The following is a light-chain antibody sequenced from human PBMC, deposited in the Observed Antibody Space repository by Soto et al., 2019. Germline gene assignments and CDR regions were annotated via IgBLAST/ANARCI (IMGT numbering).Light chain of an antibody. V-gene: IGKV3-15*01. Sequence: EIVMTQSPATLSVSPGERATLSCRASQSVSSNLAWYQQKPGQAPRVLIYSASTRATGIPARFSGSGSGTEFTLTISSLQSEDFAVYYCQQYNNWPPYTFGQGTKLEIK. CDR2: SAS. CDR1: QSVSSN. CDR3: QQYNNWPPYT. J-gene: IGKJ2*01.